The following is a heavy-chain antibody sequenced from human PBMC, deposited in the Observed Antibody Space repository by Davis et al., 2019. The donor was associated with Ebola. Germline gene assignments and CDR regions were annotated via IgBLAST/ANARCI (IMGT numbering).Heavy chain of an antibody. J-gene: IGHJ3*02. CDR3: ARVTAWGTMIELRNAFDI. D-gene: IGHD3-22*01. CDR2: IIPVVDTK. CDR1: GGTFTNYA. Sequence: SVKVSCKTSGGTFTNYAVNWVRQAPGQGLEWMGRIIPVVDTKDYAQKFQGRVTLTADKATNTAYMELSSLRSEDTAVYYCARVTAWGTMIELRNAFDIWGQGTMVTVSS. V-gene: IGHV1-69*04.